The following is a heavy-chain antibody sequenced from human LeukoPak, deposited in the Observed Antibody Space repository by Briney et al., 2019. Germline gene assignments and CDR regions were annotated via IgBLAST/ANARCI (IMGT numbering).Heavy chain of an antibody. Sequence: GGSLRLSCAASGFTFNTYWMSWVRQAPGKGLEWVSAISGSGGSTYYADSVKGRFTISRDNSKNTLYLQMNSLRAEDTAVYYCAKDLPYYDFWSGRYGMDVWGQGTTVTVSS. CDR3: AKDLPYYDFWSGRYGMDV. D-gene: IGHD3-3*01. CDR1: GFTFNTYW. CDR2: ISGSGGST. V-gene: IGHV3-23*01. J-gene: IGHJ6*02.